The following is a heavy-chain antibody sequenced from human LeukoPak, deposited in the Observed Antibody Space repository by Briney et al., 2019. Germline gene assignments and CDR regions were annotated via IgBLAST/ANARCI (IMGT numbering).Heavy chain of an antibody. CDR3: ARSGYSSSWYGAFDI. CDR1: GFTFGSYA. D-gene: IGHD6-13*01. J-gene: IGHJ3*02. V-gene: IGHV3-30-3*01. Sequence: GGSLRLSCAASGFTFGSYAMHWVRQAPGKGLEWVAVISYDGSNKYYADSVKGRFTISRDNSKNTLYLQMNSLRAEDTAVYYCARSGYSSSWYGAFDIWGQGTMVTVSS. CDR2: ISYDGSNK.